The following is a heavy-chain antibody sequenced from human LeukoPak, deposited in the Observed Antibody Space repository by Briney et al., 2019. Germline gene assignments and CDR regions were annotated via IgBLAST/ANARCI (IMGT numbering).Heavy chain of an antibody. D-gene: IGHD2-2*01. CDR2: ISSRGTST. J-gene: IGHJ4*02. V-gene: IGHV3-21*04. CDR1: GFIFSDFG. Sequence: GGSLRLSCVASGFIFSDFGMNWVCQVPGKGLEWVAFISSRGTSTFYAESVKGRFTISRDTGKKSLDLQMTSLRVEDTAAYYCVRGTDCSATTCYPLSAFDYWGQGTLVTVSS. CDR3: VRGTDCSATTCYPLSAFDY.